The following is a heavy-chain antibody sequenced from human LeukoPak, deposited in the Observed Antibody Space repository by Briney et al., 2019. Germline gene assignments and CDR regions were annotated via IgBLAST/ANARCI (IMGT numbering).Heavy chain of an antibody. V-gene: IGHV4-59*12. J-gene: IGHJ4*02. Sequence: PSETLSLTCTVSGGSISSYWWSWIRQPPGKGLEYIGYIFYSGSTNYNPSLKSRVTISVDTSKIHFSLRLSSVTAADTAVYYCARDIDYWGQGTLVTVSS. CDR3: ARDIDY. CDR2: IFYSGST. CDR1: GGSISSYW.